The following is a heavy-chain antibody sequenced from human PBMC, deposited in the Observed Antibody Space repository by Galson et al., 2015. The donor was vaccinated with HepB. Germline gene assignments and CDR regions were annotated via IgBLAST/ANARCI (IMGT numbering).Heavy chain of an antibody. J-gene: IGHJ6*03. D-gene: IGHD4-17*01. Sequence: SLRLSCAASGFTFNNYAMNWVRQAPGKGLEWVSGISGNGGSIDYADSVKGRFTISRDNSKNSLYLQMNSLRAEDTAVYHCARRREGGDGDMGYYYYYMDVWGKGTTVTVSS. CDR2: ISGNGGSI. CDR3: ARRREGGDGDMGYYYYYMDV. CDR1: GFTFNNYA. V-gene: IGHV3-23*01.